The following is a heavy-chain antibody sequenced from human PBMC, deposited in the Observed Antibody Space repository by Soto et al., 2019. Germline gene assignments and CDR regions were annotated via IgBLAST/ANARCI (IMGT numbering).Heavy chain of an antibody. CDR1: GGSISTYY. CDR2: IYDSGST. Sequence: QVQLQESGPGLVKPSETLSLTCTVSGGSISTYYWSWLRQPPGKGLEWIGYIYDSGSTNYNPSLKSRFTISVDTSKNQFSLKLSSVSAADKAVYYCARDGSRYDFWSGPYYFDYWGQGTLVTVSS. J-gene: IGHJ4*02. CDR3: ARDGSRYDFWSGPYYFDY. V-gene: IGHV4-59*01. D-gene: IGHD3-3*01.